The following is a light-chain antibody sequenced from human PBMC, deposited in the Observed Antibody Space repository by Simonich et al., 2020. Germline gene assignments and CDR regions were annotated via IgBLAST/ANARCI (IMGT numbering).Light chain of an antibody. CDR3: QQYGSSPRT. Sequence: EIVLTQSPGTLSLSPGERATLSCRASQSVSSSYLAWYKQTPGLAPRLLIYDASSRATGIPDRFSGSGSGTDFTLTISRLEPEDFAVYYCQQYGSSPRTFGQGTKVEIK. V-gene: IGKV3D-20*01. J-gene: IGKJ1*01. CDR2: DAS. CDR1: QSVSSSY.